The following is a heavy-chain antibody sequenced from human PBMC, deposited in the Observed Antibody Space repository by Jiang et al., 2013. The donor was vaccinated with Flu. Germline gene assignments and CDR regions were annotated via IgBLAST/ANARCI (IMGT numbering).Heavy chain of an antibody. CDR3: ARDWGVGATEGGFDY. D-gene: IGHD1-26*01. CDR1: GYTFTSYG. J-gene: IGHJ4*02. Sequence: SGYTFTSYGISWVRQAPGQGLEWMGWISAYNGNTNYAQKLQGRVTMTTDTSTSTAYMELRSLRSDDTAVYYCARDWGVGATEGGFDYWGQGTLVTVSS. CDR2: ISAYNGNT. V-gene: IGHV1-18*01.